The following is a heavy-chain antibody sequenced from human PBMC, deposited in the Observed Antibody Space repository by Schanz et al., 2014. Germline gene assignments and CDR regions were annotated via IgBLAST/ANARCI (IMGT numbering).Heavy chain of an antibody. CDR1: GFTFSTYA. D-gene: IGHD2-15*01. J-gene: IGHJ5*01. Sequence: VHLVESGGGVVQPGRSLRLSCTGSGFTFSTYAMSWARQTPGKGLEWVSSITTGGNTYYRDSVKGRFIVSRDNSKNTLYLEMNRLRVDDTAVYYCSKDKQGSRSDDSWGQGTLVTVSS. V-gene: IGHV3-23*04. CDR2: ITTGGNT. CDR3: SKDKQGSRSDDS.